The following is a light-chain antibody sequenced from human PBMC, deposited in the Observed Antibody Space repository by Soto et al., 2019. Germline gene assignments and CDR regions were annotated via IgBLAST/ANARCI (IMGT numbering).Light chain of an antibody. Sequence: QSALTQPRSVSGSPGQSVTISCTGTSTDVGGYNYVSWYQQHPGKVPKLMLYDVSKRPSGVPDRFSGSKSGNTASLTISGGQAEEDAAYYCCSYAASDTLYVFGSGTKVTVL. CDR3: CSYAASDTLYV. CDR1: STDVGGYNY. V-gene: IGLV2-11*01. CDR2: DVS. J-gene: IGLJ1*01.